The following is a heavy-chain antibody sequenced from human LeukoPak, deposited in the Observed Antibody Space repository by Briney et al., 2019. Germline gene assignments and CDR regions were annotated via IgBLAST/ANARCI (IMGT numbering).Heavy chain of an antibody. V-gene: IGHV4-61*01. Sequence: SETLSLTCTVSGCSISSSSYYWSWIRQPPGKGLEWFGYIYYSGSTNYNPSLKSRVTISVDTSKNQFSLKLSSVTAADTAVYYCARIEDYGGNSVNYWGQGTLVTVSS. CDR1: GCSISSSSYY. CDR2: IYYSGST. CDR3: ARIEDYGGNSVNY. D-gene: IGHD4-23*01. J-gene: IGHJ4*02.